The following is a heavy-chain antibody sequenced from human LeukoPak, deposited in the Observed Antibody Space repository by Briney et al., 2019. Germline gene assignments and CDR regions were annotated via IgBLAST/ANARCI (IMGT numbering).Heavy chain of an antibody. V-gene: IGHV3-7*01. CDR2: IKQDGGEK. CDR3: ATSQTTSGRYGNAFDI. J-gene: IGHJ3*02. Sequence: GGSLRLSCAASGLTLSTFWMSWVRQAPGKGLEWVANIKQDGGEKYYVDSVKGRFTISRDNAKNSLYLQMNSLRAEDTAVYYCATSQTTSGRYGNAFDIWGQGMMVIVSS. D-gene: IGHD6-19*01. CDR1: GLTLSTFW.